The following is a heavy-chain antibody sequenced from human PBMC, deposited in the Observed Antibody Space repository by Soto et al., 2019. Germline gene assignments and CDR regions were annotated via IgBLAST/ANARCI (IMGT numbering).Heavy chain of an antibody. CDR3: AREAYSSSYYLDY. CDR1: GFTFSSYA. Sequence: PGGSLRLSCAASGFTFSSYAMHWVRQAPGKGLEWVAVISYDGSNKYYADSVKGRFTISRDNSKNTLYLQMNSLRAEDTAVYYCAREAYSSSYYLDYWGQGTLVTVSS. D-gene: IGHD6-13*01. CDR2: ISYDGSNK. J-gene: IGHJ4*02. V-gene: IGHV3-30-3*01.